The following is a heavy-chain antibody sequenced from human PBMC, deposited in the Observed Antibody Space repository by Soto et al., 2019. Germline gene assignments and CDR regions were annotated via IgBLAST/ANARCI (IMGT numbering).Heavy chain of an antibody. Sequence: GASVKVSCKASGGTFSSYAISWVRQAPGQGLEWMGGIIPIFGTANYAQKFQGRVTITADESTSTAYMELSSLRSEDTAVYYCARDRLAYCGGDCYSGLDYWGQGTLVTVSS. V-gene: IGHV1-69*13. J-gene: IGHJ4*02. CDR3: ARDRLAYCGGDCYSGLDY. CDR1: GGTFSSYA. CDR2: IIPIFGTA. D-gene: IGHD2-21*02.